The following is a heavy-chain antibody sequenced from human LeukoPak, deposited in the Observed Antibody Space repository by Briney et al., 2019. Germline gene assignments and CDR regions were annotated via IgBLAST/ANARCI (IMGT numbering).Heavy chain of an antibody. D-gene: IGHD6-25*01. V-gene: IGHV1-2*02. J-gene: IGHJ4*02. CDR1: GYTFSGYY. CDR2: INPNSGGT. CDR3: ARAGGTKSIAADPTLDY. Sequence: ASVKVSCTASGYTFSGYYIHWVRQAPGQGLEWMGWINPNSGGTNYAQKFQGRVTMTRDTSISTGFMELSRLRSDDTAVYYCARAGGTKSIAADPTLDYWGQGTLVTVSS.